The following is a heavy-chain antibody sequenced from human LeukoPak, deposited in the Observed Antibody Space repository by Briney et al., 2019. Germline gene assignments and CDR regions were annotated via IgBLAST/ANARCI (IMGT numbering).Heavy chain of an antibody. CDR1: GVTVSSNY. CDR3: ARARNDYDSSGFSTLDY. V-gene: IGHV3-53*01. D-gene: IGHD3-22*01. CDR2: IYSGGST. J-gene: IGHJ4*02. Sequence: GGSLRLSCAASGVTVSSNYMGWVRQAPGKGLEWVSVIYSGGSTYYADSVKGRFTISRDNSKNTLYLQMNSLRAEDTAVYYCARARNDYDSSGFSTLDYWGQGTLVTVSS.